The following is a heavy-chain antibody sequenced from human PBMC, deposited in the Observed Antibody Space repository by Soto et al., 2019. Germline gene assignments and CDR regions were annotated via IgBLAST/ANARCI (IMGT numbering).Heavy chain of an antibody. V-gene: IGHV4-59*01. CDR1: GGYISSYY. D-gene: IGHD6-13*01. CDR3: ARVSGSSSSWYGYYYYGMAV. CDR2: IYYSGST. Sequence: SETLSLTCTVSGGYISSYYWSWIRQPPGKGLEWIGYIYYSGSTNYNPSLKSRVTISVDTSKNQFSLKLSSVTAADTAVYYCARVSGSSSSWYGYYYYGMAVWGQGTTVTVSS. J-gene: IGHJ6*02.